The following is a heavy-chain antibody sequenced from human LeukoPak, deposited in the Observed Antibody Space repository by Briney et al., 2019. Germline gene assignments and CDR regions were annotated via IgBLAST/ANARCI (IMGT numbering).Heavy chain of an antibody. J-gene: IGHJ4*02. CDR3: ASTYYDFDY. CDR1: GYSISSGYY. V-gene: IGHV4-38-2*02. D-gene: IGHD3-22*01. Sequence: PSETLSLTCTVSGYSISSGYYWGWIRQPPGKGLEWIGSIYHSGSTYYNPSLKSRVTISVDTSKNQFSLKLSSVTAADTAVYYCASTYYDFDYWGQGTLVTVSS. CDR2: IYHSGST.